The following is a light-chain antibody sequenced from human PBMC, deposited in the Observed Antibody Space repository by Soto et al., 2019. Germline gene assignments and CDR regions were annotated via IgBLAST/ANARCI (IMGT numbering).Light chain of an antibody. Sequence: DVVMTQSPLSLPVTLGQPASISCRSSQSLVYGRGNIYLNWFQQRPGRSPRRLIYYVSIRDSGVPDRFSGGGSGTNFTLKISRVGAEDVGVYYCMQGTHWPFTLGPGTKVDI. CDR3: MQGTHWPFT. V-gene: IGKV2-30*01. CDR2: YVS. J-gene: IGKJ3*01. CDR1: QSLVYGRGNIY.